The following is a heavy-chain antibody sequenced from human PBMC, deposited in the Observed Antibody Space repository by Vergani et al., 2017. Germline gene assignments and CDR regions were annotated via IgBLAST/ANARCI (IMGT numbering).Heavy chain of an antibody. CDR1: GFIFDDYA. Sequence: EVQLVESGGGLVQPGRSLRLSCIASGFIFDDYAMYWVRQVPGKGLEWVSGISWSSDKIGYVDSVKGRFTISRDNAKNSLYLQMSSLITEDTALYYCAKGGYDVGSWFDYWGQGILVTVSS. CDR3: AKGGYDVGSWFDY. CDR2: ISWSSDKI. D-gene: IGHD5-12*01. V-gene: IGHV3-9*01. J-gene: IGHJ5*01.